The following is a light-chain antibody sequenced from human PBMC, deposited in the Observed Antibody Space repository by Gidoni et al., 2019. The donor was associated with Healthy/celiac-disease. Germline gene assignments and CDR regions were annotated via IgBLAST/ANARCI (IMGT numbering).Light chain of an antibody. Sequence: NFMLTQPHSVSESPGKTVTIACTRSSGSIASNSVQWYQQRPGSAPTTVIYEDHQSPSGVPDRFSGSIASSSNSASLTISGLKTEDEADYYCQSSDSRNYWVFGGGTKLTVL. CDR3: QSSDSRNYWV. CDR1: SGSIASNS. J-gene: IGLJ3*02. V-gene: IGLV6-57*04. CDR2: EDH.